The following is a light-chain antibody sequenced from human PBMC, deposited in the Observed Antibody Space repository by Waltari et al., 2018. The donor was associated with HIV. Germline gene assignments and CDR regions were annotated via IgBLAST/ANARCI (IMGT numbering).Light chain of an antibody. V-gene: IGLV1-47*01. J-gene: IGLJ3*02. CDR2: RSN. Sequence: QSVVTQPPSASGTPGQRVTISCSGSSSKIGSNYVYWYQQVPGTAPKVLIYRSNQRPSGVPDRFSGSKSGTSASLAISGLRSEDEADYYCAAWDDSLSGPVFGGGTKLTVL. CDR1: SSKIGSNY. CDR3: AAWDDSLSGPV.